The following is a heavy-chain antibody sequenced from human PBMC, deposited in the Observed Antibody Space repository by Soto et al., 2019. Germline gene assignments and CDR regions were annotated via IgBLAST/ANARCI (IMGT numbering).Heavy chain of an antibody. CDR3: ARALINMVRGVITPLDGMDV. Sequence: PGGSLRLSCKGSGYSFTSYWIGWVRQMPGKGLEWMGIIYPGDSDTRYSPSFQGQVTISADKSISTAYLQWSSLKASDTAMYYCARALINMVRGVITPLDGMDVCGQGPTVTVYS. J-gene: IGHJ6*02. V-gene: IGHV5-51*01. CDR1: GYSFTSYW. D-gene: IGHD3-10*01. CDR2: IYPGDSDT.